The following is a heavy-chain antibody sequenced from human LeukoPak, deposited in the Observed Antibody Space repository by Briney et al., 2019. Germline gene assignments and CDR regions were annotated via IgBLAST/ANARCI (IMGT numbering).Heavy chain of an antibody. V-gene: IGHV1-18*01. Sequence: GSSVKVSCKAVGDTFSIYGISWVRQAPGQGLEWMGWISAYNGNTNYAQKLQGRVTMTTDTSTSTAYMELRSLRSDDTAVYYCARDSVLMGGYDDGTGMDVWGQGTTITVSS. CDR1: GDTFSIYG. J-gene: IGHJ6*02. CDR2: ISAYNGNT. CDR3: ARDSVLMGGYDDGTGMDV. D-gene: IGHD5-12*01.